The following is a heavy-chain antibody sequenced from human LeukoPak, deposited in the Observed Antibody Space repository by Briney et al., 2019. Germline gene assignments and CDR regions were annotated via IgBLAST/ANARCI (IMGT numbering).Heavy chain of an antibody. Sequence: GASVKVSCKASGGTFSSYAISWVRQAPGQGLEWMGGIIPIFGTANYAQKFQGRVTITADESTSTAYMELSSLRSEDTAVYYCARGKDEPTTLDYWGQGTLVTVSS. CDR2: IIPIFGTA. D-gene: IGHD5-12*01. V-gene: IGHV1-69*13. J-gene: IGHJ4*02. CDR1: GGTFSSYA. CDR3: ARGKDEPTTLDY.